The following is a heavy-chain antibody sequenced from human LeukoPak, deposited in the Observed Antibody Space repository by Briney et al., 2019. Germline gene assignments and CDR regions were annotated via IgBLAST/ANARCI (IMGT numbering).Heavy chain of an antibody. CDR1: GGTFSSYA. Sequence: ASVKVSCKASGGTFSSYAISWVRQAPGQGLEWMGGIIPIFGTANYAQKFQGRVTMTEDTSTDTAYMELSSLRSEDTAVYYCASTRREGGLSHYYYYYMDVWGKGTTVTVSS. J-gene: IGHJ6*03. V-gene: IGHV1-69*06. CDR2: IIPIFGTA. CDR3: ASTRREGGLSHYYYYYMDV. D-gene: IGHD1-26*01.